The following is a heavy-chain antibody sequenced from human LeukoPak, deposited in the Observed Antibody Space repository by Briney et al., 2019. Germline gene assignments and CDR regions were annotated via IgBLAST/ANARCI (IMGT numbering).Heavy chain of an antibody. J-gene: IGHJ2*01. CDR1: GATIHSYY. Sequence: SETLSLTCAVSGATIHSYYWSWIRHPPGKGLEWIGYIYHSGSTNYNPSLKSRGTISVDTSKSEFSLKQNSVTTADTAVYYCASRRGEVGYFALWGRGTLVTVSS. CDR2: IYHSGST. D-gene: IGHD1-14*01. CDR3: ASRRGEVGYFAL. V-gene: IGHV4-59*01.